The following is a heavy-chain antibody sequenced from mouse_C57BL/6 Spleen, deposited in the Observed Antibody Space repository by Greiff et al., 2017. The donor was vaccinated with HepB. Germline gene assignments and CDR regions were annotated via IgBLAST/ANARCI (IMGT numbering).Heavy chain of an antibody. V-gene: IGHV1-64*01. J-gene: IGHJ2*01. Sequence: QVQLQQSGAELVKPGASVKLSCKASGYTFTSYWMHWVKQRPGQGLEWIGMIHPNSGSTNYNEKFKSKATLTVDKSSSTAYMQLSSLTSEDSAVYYCARCTTVVFDYWGQGTTLTVSS. D-gene: IGHD1-1*01. CDR2: IHPNSGST. CDR1: GYTFTSYW. CDR3: ARCTTVVFDY.